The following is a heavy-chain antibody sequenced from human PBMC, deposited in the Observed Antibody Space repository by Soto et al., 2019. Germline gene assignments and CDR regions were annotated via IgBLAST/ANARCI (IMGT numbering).Heavy chain of an antibody. D-gene: IGHD4-17*01. J-gene: IGHJ1*01. Sequence: QVQLVQSGAEVKKPGSSVKVSCKASGGTFSSYTISWVRQAPGQGLEWMGRIIPILGIANYAQKFQGRVTITADKSTSTAYMELSSLRSEDTAVYYCARDQDYGDYVLPRETEYFQHWGQGTLVTVSS. CDR3: ARDQDYGDYVLPRETEYFQH. CDR2: IIPILGIA. CDR1: GGTFSSYT. V-gene: IGHV1-69*08.